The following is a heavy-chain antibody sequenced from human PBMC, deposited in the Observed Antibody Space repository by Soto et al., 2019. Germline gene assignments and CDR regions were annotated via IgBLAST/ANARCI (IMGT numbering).Heavy chain of an antibody. CDR2: ISVEKGDT. Sequence: QVQVVQSGAEVKKPRASVKVACKASGYTFSTFGMSWVRQAPGQGLEWMGWISVEKGDTNSAQKFKDRVTMTTDTTTGTAYMELRSLTSDDTAVYYCARCYCSVGSCFTCWHFDLWGRGTLGTVSS. V-gene: IGHV1-18*01. CDR3: ARCYCSVGSCFTCWHFDL. J-gene: IGHJ2*01. D-gene: IGHD2-15*01. CDR1: GYTFSTFG.